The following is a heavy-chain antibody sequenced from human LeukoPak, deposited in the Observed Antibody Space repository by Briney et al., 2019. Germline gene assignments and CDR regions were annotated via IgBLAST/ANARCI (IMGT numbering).Heavy chain of an antibody. V-gene: IGHV3-30*03. J-gene: IGHJ6*03. CDR1: GFTFSSYG. D-gene: IGHD3-22*01. Sequence: GGSLRLSCAASGFTFSSYGMHWVRHAPGKGLEWVAVISYDGSNKYYADSVKGRFTISRDNSKNTLYLQMNSLRAEDTAVYYCPREYYYDSSGYTLPRYYYYYMDVWGKGTTVTVSS. CDR3: PREYYYDSSGYTLPRYYYYYMDV. CDR2: ISYDGSNK.